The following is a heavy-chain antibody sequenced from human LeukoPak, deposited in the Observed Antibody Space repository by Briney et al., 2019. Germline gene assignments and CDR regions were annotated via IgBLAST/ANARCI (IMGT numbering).Heavy chain of an antibody. Sequence: GGSLRLSCAASGFTFDDYAMHWVRQAPGKGLEWVSGISWNSGGIGYADSVKGRFTISRDNAKNSLYLQMNSLRAEDTALYYCATEAAAGTKAGDYWGQGTLVTVSS. CDR3: ATEAAAGTKAGDY. CDR2: ISWNSGGI. CDR1: GFTFDDYA. J-gene: IGHJ4*02. V-gene: IGHV3-9*01. D-gene: IGHD6-13*01.